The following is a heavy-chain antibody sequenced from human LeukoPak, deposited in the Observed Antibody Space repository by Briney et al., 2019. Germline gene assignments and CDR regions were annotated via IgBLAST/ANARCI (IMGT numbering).Heavy chain of an antibody. Sequence: GGSLRLSCAASGFTFDDYAMHWVRQAPGKGLEWVSLISGDGGSTYYADSVKGRFTISRDSSKNSLYLQMNSLRTEDTALYYCAKDGILLWFGEVYYYMDVWGKGTTVTVSS. J-gene: IGHJ6*03. D-gene: IGHD3-10*01. CDR3: AKDGILLWFGEVYYYMDV. CDR1: GFTFDDYA. V-gene: IGHV3-43*02. CDR2: ISGDGGST.